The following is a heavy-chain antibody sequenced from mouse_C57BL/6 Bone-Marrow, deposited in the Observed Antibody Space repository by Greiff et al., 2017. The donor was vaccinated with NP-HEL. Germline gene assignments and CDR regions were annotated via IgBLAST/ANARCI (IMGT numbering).Heavy chain of an antibody. CDR3: ARRGGY. CDR2: IYPGSGST. CDR1: GYTFTSYW. J-gene: IGHJ3*01. Sequence: QVHVKQPGAELVKPGASVKMSCKASGYTFTSYWITWVKQRPGQGLEWIGDIYPGSGSTNYNEKFKSKATLTVDTSSSTAYMQLSSLTSEDSAVYYCARRGGYWGQGTLVTVSA. V-gene: IGHV1-55*01.